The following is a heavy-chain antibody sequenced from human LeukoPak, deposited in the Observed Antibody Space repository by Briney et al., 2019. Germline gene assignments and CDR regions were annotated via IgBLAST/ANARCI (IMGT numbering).Heavy chain of an antibody. CDR2: IRSKAYGGTT. CDR1: GFTFGDHA. Sequence: GGSLRLSCTASGFTFGDHAMSWVRQAPGKGLEWVGFIRSKAYGGTTEYAASVKGRFTISRDDSKSIAYLQMNSPKTGDTAVYYCTRGPRQLWLYYGMDVWGQGTTVIVSS. CDR3: TRGPRQLWLYYGMDV. J-gene: IGHJ6*02. V-gene: IGHV3-49*04. D-gene: IGHD5-18*01.